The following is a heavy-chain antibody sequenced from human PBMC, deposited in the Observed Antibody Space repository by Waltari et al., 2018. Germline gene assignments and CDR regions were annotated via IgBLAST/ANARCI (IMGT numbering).Heavy chain of an antibody. D-gene: IGHD2-15*01. Sequence: QVQLVESGGGVVQPGRSLRLSCAASGFTFSSYGMHWVRQAPGKGLEWVAVIWYDGSNKYYADSVKGRFTISRDNSKNTLYLQMNSLRAEDTAVYYCARGIVEKLTPYYYYGMDVWGQGTTVTVSS. CDR1: GFTFSSYG. CDR3: ARGIVEKLTPYYYYGMDV. J-gene: IGHJ6*02. V-gene: IGHV3-33*01. CDR2: IWYDGSNK.